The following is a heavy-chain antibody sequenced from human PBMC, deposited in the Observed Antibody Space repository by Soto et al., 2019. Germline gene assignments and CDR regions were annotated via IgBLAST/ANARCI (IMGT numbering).Heavy chain of an antibody. CDR1: GGSLSGHY. CDR3: ARGRRRPRYYFDY. V-gene: IGHV4-34*01. CDR2: INDSGNT. J-gene: IGHJ4*02. Sequence: QVQLQQWGAGLLRPSETLSLSCGVSGGSLSGHYWSWIRQPPEKGLEWIAEINDSGNTNYNSSPQSRVTISVDTSKNQFSLNVTSVTAADAAVYFCARGRRRPRYYFDYWGQGTLVTVSS. D-gene: IGHD3-9*01.